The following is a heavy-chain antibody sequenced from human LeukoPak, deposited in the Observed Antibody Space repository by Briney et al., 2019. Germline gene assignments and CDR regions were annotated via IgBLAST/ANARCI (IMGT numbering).Heavy chain of an antibody. CDR2: IYYSGST. V-gene: IGHV4-59*01. J-gene: IGHJ3*02. CDR1: GGSISSYY. D-gene: IGHD6-19*01. Sequence: PSETLSLSCTVSGGSISSYYWSWIRQPPGKGLEWIGYIYYSGSTNYNPSLKSRVTISVDTSKNQFSLKLSSVTAADTAVYYCARDIGGWYGGAFDIWGQGTMVTVSS. CDR3: ARDIGGWYGGAFDI.